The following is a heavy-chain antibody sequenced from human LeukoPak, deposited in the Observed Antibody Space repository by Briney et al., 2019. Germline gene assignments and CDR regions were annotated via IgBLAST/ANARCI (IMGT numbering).Heavy chain of an antibody. CDR1: GYSIRTGYY. J-gene: IGHJ3*02. V-gene: IGHV4-38-2*01. CDR2: VYHSGST. D-gene: IGHD2/OR15-2a*01. Sequence: SETLSLTCAVSGYSIRTGYYWGWVRQPPGKDLEWIGSVYHSGSTYYNPSLQSRVNILVDTSKNHFSVTLTSVTAADTAVYYCARSYFSVGAFDIWGQGTMVTVSS. CDR3: ARSYFSVGAFDI.